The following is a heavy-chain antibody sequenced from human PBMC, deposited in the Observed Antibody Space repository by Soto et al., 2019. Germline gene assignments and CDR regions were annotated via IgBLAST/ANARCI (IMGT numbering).Heavy chain of an antibody. CDR1: GYTFTSYG. D-gene: IGHD5-12*01. CDR2: ISAYNGNT. Sequence: QVQLVQSGAEVKKPGASVKVSCKASGYTFTSYGISWVRQAPGQGLEWMGWISAYNGNTNYAQKLQGRVTMTTDTSTRAADRELRSGRADDTAVYCCARGGDPGYSGDDARYYYCGVGVGGRGATVTVSS. J-gene: IGHJ6*02. V-gene: IGHV1-18*01. CDR3: ARGGDPGYSGDDARYYYCGVGV.